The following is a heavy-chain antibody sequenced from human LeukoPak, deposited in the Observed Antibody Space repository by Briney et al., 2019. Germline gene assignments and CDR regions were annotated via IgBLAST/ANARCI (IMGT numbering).Heavy chain of an antibody. CDR2: IKRDGSEK. CDR3: ARDSGGQIAMWNAFDI. V-gene: IGHV3-7*01. Sequence: TGGSLRLSCAASGFTFSSYEMNWVRQAPGKGLEWVGNIKRDGSEKYYVDSVKGRFTISRDNAKNSLYLQMNSLRAEDTAVYYCARDSGGQIAMWNAFDIWGQGTMVTVSS. CDR1: GFTFSSYE. J-gene: IGHJ3*02. D-gene: IGHD2-8*02.